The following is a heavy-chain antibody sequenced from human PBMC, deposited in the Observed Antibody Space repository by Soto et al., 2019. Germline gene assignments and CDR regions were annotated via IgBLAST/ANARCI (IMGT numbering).Heavy chain of an antibody. Sequence: QVQLQESGPGLVKPSQTLSLTCTVSGGSISSGDYYWSWIRQPPGKGLEWIGYIFYSGSTYYNPSLXSXVXIXXDTPKNQSSLKLSSVTAADTAVYYCARNRVTQSDYWGQGTLVTVSS. CDR2: IFYSGST. CDR3: ARNRVTQSDY. J-gene: IGHJ4*02. V-gene: IGHV4-30-4*01. D-gene: IGHD2-21*02. CDR1: GGSISSGDYY.